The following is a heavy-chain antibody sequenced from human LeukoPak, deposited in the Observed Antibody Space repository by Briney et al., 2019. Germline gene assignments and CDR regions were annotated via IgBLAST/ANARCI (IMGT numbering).Heavy chain of an antibody. Sequence: PGGSLRLSCAASGFTFSSYWMGWVRQAPGKGLEWVANMSQGGGEIYYVGSVKGRFTISRDNAKNSLSLQMNSLRAEDTAVYYCARDKLVGPSIFDYWGQGTLVTVSS. D-gene: IGHD1-26*01. CDR2: MSQGGGEI. CDR3: ARDKLVGPSIFDY. V-gene: IGHV3-7*01. CDR1: GFTFSSYW. J-gene: IGHJ4*02.